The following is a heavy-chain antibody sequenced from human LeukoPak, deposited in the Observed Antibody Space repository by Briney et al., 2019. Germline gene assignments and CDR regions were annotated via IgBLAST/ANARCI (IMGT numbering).Heavy chain of an antibody. CDR3: ARVGGNIDAFDI. V-gene: IGHV4-59*01. CDR1: GGSIGSYY. D-gene: IGHD3-16*01. J-gene: IGHJ3*02. CDR2: IYYSGRT. Sequence: PSETLSLTCAVSGGSIGSYYWSWIRQPPGKGLERIGDIYYSGRTNYNPSLKSRVTISVDTSKNQLPLKLSSVTAADTAVYYCARVGGNIDAFDIWGQGTVVTVSS.